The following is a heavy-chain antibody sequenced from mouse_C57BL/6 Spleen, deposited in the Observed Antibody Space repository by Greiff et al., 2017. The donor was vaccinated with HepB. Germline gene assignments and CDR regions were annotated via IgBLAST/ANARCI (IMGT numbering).Heavy chain of an antibody. Sequence: EVKLVESGGGLVKPGGSLKLSCAASGFTFSDYGMHWVRQAPEKGLEWVAYISSGSSTIYYADTVKGRFTISRDNAKNTMFLQMTSLRSEDTAMYYCARSGDGYYGFAYWGQGTLVTVSA. CDR1: GFTFSDYG. V-gene: IGHV5-17*01. CDR3: ARSGDGYYGFAY. CDR2: ISSGSSTI. D-gene: IGHD2-3*01. J-gene: IGHJ3*01.